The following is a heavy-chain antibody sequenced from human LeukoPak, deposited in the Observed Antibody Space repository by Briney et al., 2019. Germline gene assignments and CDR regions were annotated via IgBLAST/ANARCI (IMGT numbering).Heavy chain of an antibody. CDR2: INPNSGRT. J-gene: IGHJ4*02. CDR1: GYTFTGYY. V-gene: IGHV1-2*02. Sequence: ASVKVSCKASGYTFTGYYMHWVRQAPGQGLEWMGWINPNSGRTNYAQKFQGRVTMTRDTSISTAYMELSRLRSDETGVYYCARVTMVRGVILLFDYWGQGTLVTVSS. D-gene: IGHD3-10*01. CDR3: ARVTMVRGVILLFDY.